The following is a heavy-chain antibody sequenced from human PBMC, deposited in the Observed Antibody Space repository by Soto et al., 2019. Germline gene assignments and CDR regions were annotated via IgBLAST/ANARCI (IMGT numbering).Heavy chain of an antibody. V-gene: IGHV1-24*01. CDR1: GYTLTELS. Sequence: ASVKVSCKVSGYTLTELSMHWVRQAPGKGLEWMGGFDPEDGETIYAQKFQGRVTMTEDTSTDTAYMELSSLRSEDTAVYYCATDLRRITIFGVVTLDAFDIWGQGTMVTVSS. J-gene: IGHJ3*02. D-gene: IGHD3-3*01. CDR3: ATDLRRITIFGVVTLDAFDI. CDR2: FDPEDGET.